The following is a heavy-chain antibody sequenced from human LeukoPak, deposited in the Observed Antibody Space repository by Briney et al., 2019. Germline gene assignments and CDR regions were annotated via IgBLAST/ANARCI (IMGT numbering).Heavy chain of an antibody. D-gene: IGHD2-15*01. V-gene: IGHV4-34*01. CDR1: GGSFSGYY. Sequence: SETLSLTCAVYGGSFSGYYWSWIRQPPGKGLEWIGEINRSGSTNYNPSLKSRVTISVDTSKNQFSLKLSSVTAADTAVYYCASGSVVLEIWGQGTMVTVSS. J-gene: IGHJ3*02. CDR2: INRSGST. CDR3: ASGSVVLEI.